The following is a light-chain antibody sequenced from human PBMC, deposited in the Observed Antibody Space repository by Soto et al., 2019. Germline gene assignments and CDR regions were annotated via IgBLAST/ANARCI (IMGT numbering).Light chain of an antibody. CDR2: DAS. Sequence: EIVLTHSPATLSVSPGERATLSCRASQRVGSNLAWYQQRPGQPPRLLIYDASTRATDIPARFSGGGSGTELTLTISSLQSEDFAVYYCQQYNNWPYTFGQGTKRQIK. V-gene: IGKV3-15*01. CDR1: QRVGSN. J-gene: IGKJ2*01. CDR3: QQYNNWPYT.